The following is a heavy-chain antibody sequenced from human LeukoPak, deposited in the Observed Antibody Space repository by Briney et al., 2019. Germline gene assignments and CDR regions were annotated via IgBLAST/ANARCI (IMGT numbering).Heavy chain of an antibody. CDR3: AKANQWELGKGNFDY. Sequence: QPGGSLRLSCAASGFSLGNYWMHWVRQAPGKGLEWVSGISWNSGSIGYADSVKGRFTISRDNAKNSLYLQMNSLRAEDTALYYCAKANQWELGKGNFDYWGQGTLVTVSS. CDR1: GFSLGNYW. D-gene: IGHD1-26*01. V-gene: IGHV3-9*01. CDR2: ISWNSGSI. J-gene: IGHJ4*02.